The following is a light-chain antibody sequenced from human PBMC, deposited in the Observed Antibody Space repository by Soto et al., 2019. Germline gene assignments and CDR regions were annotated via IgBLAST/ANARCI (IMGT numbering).Light chain of an antibody. CDR3: QQYDTYWT. CDR2: KAS. J-gene: IGKJ1*01. Sequence: DIQMTQSPSTLSASVGARVTITCRASQSINNWLAWYQQKPGKAPKLLIYKASNLDIGVPSRFSGSGSGTEFTLAISSLQPDDFAPYYCQQYDTYWTFGQGTKVEIK. V-gene: IGKV1-5*03. CDR1: QSINNW.